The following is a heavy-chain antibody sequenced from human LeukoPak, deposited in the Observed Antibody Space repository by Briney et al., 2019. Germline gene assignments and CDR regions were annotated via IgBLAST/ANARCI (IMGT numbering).Heavy chain of an antibody. CDR3: TRDLGVDTTMIFFDY. V-gene: IGHV1-18*04. Sequence: ASVKVSCKASGYTFTGYYMHWVRQAPGQGLEWMGWISAYNGDTNYAQKVQGRVTMTTDTSTSTAYMEVRGLRSDDTAVYYCTRDLGVDTTMIFFDYWGQGSLVTVSS. CDR2: ISAYNGDT. CDR1: GYTFTGYY. D-gene: IGHD5-18*01. J-gene: IGHJ4*02.